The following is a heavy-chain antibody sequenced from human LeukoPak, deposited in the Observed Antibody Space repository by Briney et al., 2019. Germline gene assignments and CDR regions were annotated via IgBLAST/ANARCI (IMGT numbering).Heavy chain of an antibody. CDR2: MNPNSGNT. D-gene: IGHD6-13*01. V-gene: IGHV1-8*01. CDR1: GYTFTSYD. Sequence: ASGKVSCKASGYTFTSYDINWVRQATGQGLEWRGWMNPNSGNTGCAQKFQGRVTMTRNTSISTAYMELSSLRSEDTAVYYCARGEGDSSSWYYHYYYGMDVWGQGTTVTVSS. CDR3: ARGEGDSSSWYYHYYYGMDV. J-gene: IGHJ6*02.